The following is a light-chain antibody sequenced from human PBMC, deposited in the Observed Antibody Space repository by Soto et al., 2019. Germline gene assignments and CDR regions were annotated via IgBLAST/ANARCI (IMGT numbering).Light chain of an antibody. J-gene: IGKJ2*01. CDR1: QAIHSY. Sequence: DIQMTQSPSSLSASVGDRVTITCRASQAIHSYLNWYQQKPGKAPNLLIFATSTLQSGVPSRFSGSGSGTDFTLTISSLQPEDFATYYCLQDYNYPYTFGQGTKLEIK. CDR3: LQDYNYPYT. V-gene: IGKV1-39*01. CDR2: ATS.